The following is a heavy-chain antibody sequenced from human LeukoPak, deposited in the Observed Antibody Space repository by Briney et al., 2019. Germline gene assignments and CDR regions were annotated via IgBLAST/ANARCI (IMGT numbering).Heavy chain of an antibody. CDR2: IYHSGST. V-gene: IGHV4-30-2*01. Sequence: PSETLSLTCAVSGGSISSGGYSWSWIRQPPGKGLECIGYIYHSGSTYYNPSLKSRVTISVDRSKNQFSLKLSSVTAADTAVYYCAKERDYYYGMDVWGQGTTVTVSS. J-gene: IGHJ6*02. D-gene: IGHD1-26*01. CDR3: AKERDYYYGMDV. CDR1: GGSISSGGYS.